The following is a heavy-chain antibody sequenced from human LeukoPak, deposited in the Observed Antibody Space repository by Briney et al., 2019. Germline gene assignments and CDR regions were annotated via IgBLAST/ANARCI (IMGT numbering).Heavy chain of an antibody. V-gene: IGHV3-23*01. Sequence: HPGGSLRLSCAASGFTFSSYAMSWVRQAPGKGLEWVSAISGSGGSTFYADSVKGRFTISRDNSKNTLYMQMNSLRAEDTAAYYCAKDGSGVAAADYYFDYWGQGTLVTVSS. J-gene: IGHJ4*02. CDR2: ISGSGGST. CDR3: AKDGSGVAAADYYFDY. CDR1: GFTFSSYA. D-gene: IGHD2-15*01.